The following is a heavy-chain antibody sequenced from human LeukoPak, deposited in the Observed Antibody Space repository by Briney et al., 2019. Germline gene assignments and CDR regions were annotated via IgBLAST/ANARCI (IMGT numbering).Heavy chain of an antibody. CDR2: LYSGGNT. D-gene: IGHD1-7*01. J-gene: IGHJ4*02. CDR1: GFTVSSNY. Sequence: GGSLRLSCAASGFTVSSNYMSWVRQAPGKGLEWVSVLYSGGNTYYADSVKGRFTISRDNSKNSLYLQMNSLRAEDTAVYYCAKRGDWNYVFDYWGQGTLVTVSS. CDR3: AKRGDWNYVFDY. V-gene: IGHV3-66*01.